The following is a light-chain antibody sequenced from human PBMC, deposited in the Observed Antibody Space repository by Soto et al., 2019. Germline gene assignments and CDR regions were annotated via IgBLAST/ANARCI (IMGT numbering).Light chain of an antibody. Sequence: QPVLTQSPSASASLGASVKLTCTLSSGHSSYAIAWHQQQPEKGPQYLMKLNSDGSHNKGDGIPDRFSGSSSGAERYLTISSLQSEDEADYYCQTWDTGIRVFGGGTQLTVL. CDR3: QTWDTGIRV. CDR2: LNSDGSH. J-gene: IGLJ3*02. V-gene: IGLV4-69*01. CDR1: SGHSSYA.